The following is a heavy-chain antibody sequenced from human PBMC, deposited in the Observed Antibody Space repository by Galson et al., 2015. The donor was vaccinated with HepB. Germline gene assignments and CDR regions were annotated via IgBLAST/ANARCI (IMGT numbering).Heavy chain of an antibody. D-gene: IGHD1-26*01. CDR3: AREVGSSGWFDP. CDR1: GGSISTYY. V-gene: IGHV4-59*01. J-gene: IGHJ5*02. CDR2: IYYSGST. Sequence: SETLSLTCTVAGGSISTYYWSWIRQPPGKGMEWIGYIYYSGSTIYNPSLKSQVTMSVDTSKNQFSLKLSSVTAADTAVYYCAREVGSSGWFDPWGQGTLVTVSS.